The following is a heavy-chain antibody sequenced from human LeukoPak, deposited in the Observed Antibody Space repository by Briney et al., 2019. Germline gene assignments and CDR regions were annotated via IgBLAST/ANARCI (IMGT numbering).Heavy chain of an antibody. CDR1: GFTVSSNY. D-gene: IGHD6-19*01. V-gene: IGHV3-66*01. J-gene: IGHJ4*02. CDR2: ISGGGTT. CDR3: ARDWAVAGTAEFDF. Sequence: PGGSLRLSCAASGFTVSSNYMNWVRQAPGKGLEWVSVISGGGTTYYADSVRGRFTISRDNSKNTLYLQMNSLRAEDTAVYYCARDWAVAGTAEFDFWGQGTLVTVSS.